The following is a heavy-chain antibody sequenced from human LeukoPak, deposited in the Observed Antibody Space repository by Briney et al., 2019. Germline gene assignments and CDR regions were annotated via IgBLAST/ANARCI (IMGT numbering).Heavy chain of an antibody. V-gene: IGHV1-46*01. CDR3: ARDQEGFDY. J-gene: IGHJ4*02. CDR2: IYPRDGST. CDR1: GYTFTSNA. Sequence: ASVKVSCKASGYTFTSNAMHWVRQAPGQRPEWMGMIYPRDGSTSYAQKFQGRVTVIRDTSTSTVHMELSGLRSEDTAVYYCARDQEGFDYWGQGTLVTVSS.